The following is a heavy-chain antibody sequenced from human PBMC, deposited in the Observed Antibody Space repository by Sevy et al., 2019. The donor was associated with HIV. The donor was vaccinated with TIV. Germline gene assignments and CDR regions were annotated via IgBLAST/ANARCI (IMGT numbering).Heavy chain of an antibody. V-gene: IGHV1-46*03. CDR3: AREGSSATKNNWFDP. CDR1: GYTFTSYY. CDR2: INPSGGST. Sequence: ASVKVSCKASGYTFTSYYMHWVRQAPGQGLEWMGIINPSGGSTSYAQKFQGRVTMTRDTSTSTVYMELSSPRSEDTAVYYCAREGSSATKNNWFDPWGQGTLVTVSS. J-gene: IGHJ5*02. D-gene: IGHD6-6*01.